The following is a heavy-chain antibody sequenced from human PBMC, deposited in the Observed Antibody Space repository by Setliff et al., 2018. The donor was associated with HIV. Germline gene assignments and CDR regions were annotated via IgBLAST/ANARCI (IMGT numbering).Heavy chain of an antibody. V-gene: IGHV4-39*01. Sequence: PSETLSLTCTVSGGFISSSSYYWGWIRQPPGKGLEWIGSIFNDGRTYYNPSLKSRITIPMDTSTNQFSLKSSSVTAADTAVYFCARHFPSISLFFGDPGPFDRWGQGALVTVS. CDR1: GGFISSSSYY. J-gene: IGHJ4*02. D-gene: IGHD3-10*01. CDR2: IFNDGRT. CDR3: ARHFPSISLFFGDPGPFDR.